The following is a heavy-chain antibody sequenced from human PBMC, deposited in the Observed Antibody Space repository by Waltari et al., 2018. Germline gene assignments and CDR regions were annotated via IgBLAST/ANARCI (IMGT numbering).Heavy chain of an antibody. V-gene: IGHV4-38-2*01. Sequence: QVQLQESGPGLVKPSETLSLTCAVSGYSISSGYYWGWIRQPPGKGLEWIGSIYHSGSTYYNPSLKSRVTISVDTSKNQFSLKLSSVTAADTAVYYCARFGVGKRSAFDIWGQGTMVTVSS. CDR1: GYSISSGYY. CDR3: ARFGVGKRSAFDI. J-gene: IGHJ3*02. D-gene: IGHD3-3*01. CDR2: IYHSGST.